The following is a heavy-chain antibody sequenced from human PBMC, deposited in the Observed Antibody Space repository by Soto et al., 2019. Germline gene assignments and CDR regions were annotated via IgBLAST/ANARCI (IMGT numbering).Heavy chain of an antibody. J-gene: IGHJ6*02. Sequence: QVQLVQSGAEVKKPGASAKVSCTASGYILTSYYMHWVRQAPGQGLEWMGVINPTDDSARYAQKSQGRVTPTSTTSTSTVSMELRSMKSEDTAVYYCAKDQKNRYDNTDPNYFYYGMAVWGQGTTVTVSS. CDR3: AKDQKNRYDNTDPNYFYYGMAV. CDR2: INPTDDSA. CDR1: GYILTSYY. V-gene: IGHV1-46*01. D-gene: IGHD3-22*01.